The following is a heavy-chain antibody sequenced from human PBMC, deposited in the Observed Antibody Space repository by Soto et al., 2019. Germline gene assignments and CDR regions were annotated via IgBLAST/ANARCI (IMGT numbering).Heavy chain of an antibody. CDR2: IYYSGST. J-gene: IGHJ4*02. CDR3: ARETPNCSSTSCYRDHFDY. Sequence: SETLSLTCTVSGGSISSYYWSWIRQPPGKGLEWIGYIYYSGSTNYNPSLKSRVTISVDTSKNQLSLKLSSVTAADTAVYYCARETPNCSSTSCYRDHFDYWGQGTLVTVSS. D-gene: IGHD2-2*01. V-gene: IGHV4-59*01. CDR1: GGSISSYY.